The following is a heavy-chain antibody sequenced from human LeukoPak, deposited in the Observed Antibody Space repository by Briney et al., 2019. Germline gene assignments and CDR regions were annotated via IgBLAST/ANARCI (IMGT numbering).Heavy chain of an antibody. D-gene: IGHD3-10*01. CDR2: VYYSGST. CDR1: GGSISSYY. V-gene: IGHV4-59*01. Sequence: SETLSLTCTVSGGSISSYYWSWIRQPPGKGLEWIGYVYYSGSTNYNPSLKSRVTISVDTPKNQFSLKLSSVTAADTAVYYCARDRRYYEIWGQGTMVTVSS. J-gene: IGHJ3*02. CDR3: ARDRRYYEI.